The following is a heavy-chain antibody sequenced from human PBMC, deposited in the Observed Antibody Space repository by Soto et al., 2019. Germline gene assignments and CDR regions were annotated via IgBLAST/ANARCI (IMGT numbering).Heavy chain of an antibody. CDR3: ARDGSGSYLDYYFDY. Sequence: QVQLQESGPGLVKPSQSLSLTCTVSGASISSGDNYWTWIRQPPGSSLEWIGYIYHTGRTYYNPSLESRLSISVDTSKNQFSLKLSSVTAADTAVYYCARDGSGSYLDYYFDYWGQGTLVTVSS. J-gene: IGHJ4*02. V-gene: IGHV4-30-4*01. CDR1: GASISSGDNY. D-gene: IGHD3-10*01. CDR2: IYHTGRT.